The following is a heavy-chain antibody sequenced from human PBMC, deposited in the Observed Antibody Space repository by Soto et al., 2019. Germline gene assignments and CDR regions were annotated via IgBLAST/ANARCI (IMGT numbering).Heavy chain of an antibody. V-gene: IGHV3-48*02. D-gene: IGHD2-21*02. J-gene: IGHJ1*01. Sequence: LVESGGGLVCPGGSLRLSCEGSGFRFSDHSMNWVRQAPGKGLQWISYISSNSDITYYADSVKGRFTVSRDNANNALVVHMNSLRDDDTATYYCARLPKGSLVTAWGQGARVTVSS. CDR2: ISSNSDIT. CDR1: GFRFSDHS. CDR3: ARLPKGSLVTA.